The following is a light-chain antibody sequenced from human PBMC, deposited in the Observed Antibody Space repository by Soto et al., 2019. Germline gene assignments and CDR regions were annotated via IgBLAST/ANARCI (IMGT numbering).Light chain of an antibody. V-gene: IGKV3-20*01. CDR2: GIS. CDR1: QSVRSTF. J-gene: IGKJ4*01. Sequence: EIVLTQSPGTLSLSPGERATLSCRASQSVRSTFLAWYQQKPGQAPRLLIYGISSRATGIPDRFSGSGSGTDFTLIISRLEPEDFADFYCQQGSSYPLTFGGGTKVEIK. CDR3: QQGSSYPLT.